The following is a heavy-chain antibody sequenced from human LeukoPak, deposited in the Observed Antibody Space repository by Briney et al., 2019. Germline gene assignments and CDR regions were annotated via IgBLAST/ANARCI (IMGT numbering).Heavy chain of an antibody. CDR2: IWYDGSNK. CDR1: GYTFTSYD. Sequence: SCKASGYTFTSYDINWVRQAPGKGLEWVAVIWYDGSNKYYADSVKGRFTISRDNSKNTLYLQMNSLRAEDTAVYYCARNRDWYLPFDYWGQGTLVTVSS. V-gene: IGHV3-33*01. CDR3: ARNRDWYLPFDY. J-gene: IGHJ4*02. D-gene: IGHD3-9*01.